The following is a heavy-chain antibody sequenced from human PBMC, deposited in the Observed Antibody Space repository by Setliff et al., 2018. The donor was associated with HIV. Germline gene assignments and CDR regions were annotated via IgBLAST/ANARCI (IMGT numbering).Heavy chain of an antibody. Sequence: ASVKVSCKASGYSFTTYAISWVRQAPGQGLEWMGWISAYNGNTLYAQKFQDRVTMTRDTSSSTAYMELSRLRSDDTAVYYCATGRDSSGYYFLADYWGRGTLVTSPQ. CDR2: ISAYNGNT. CDR1: GYSFTTYA. CDR3: ATGRDSSGYYFLADY. V-gene: IGHV1-18*01. D-gene: IGHD3-22*01. J-gene: IGHJ4*02.